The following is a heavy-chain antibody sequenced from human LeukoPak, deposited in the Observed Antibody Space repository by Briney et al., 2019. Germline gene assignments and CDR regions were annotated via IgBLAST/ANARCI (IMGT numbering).Heavy chain of an antibody. Sequence: GESLKISCKGSGYSFTSYWISWVRQMPGKGLEWMGIIYPGDSDTRYSPSFQGQVTISADKSISTAYLQWSSLKASDTAMYYCARYNYIVVVPAATDTIFDYWGQGTLVTVSS. V-gene: IGHV5-51*01. D-gene: IGHD2-2*01. CDR1: GYSFTSYW. CDR2: IYPGDSDT. J-gene: IGHJ4*02. CDR3: ARYNYIVVVPAATDTIFDY.